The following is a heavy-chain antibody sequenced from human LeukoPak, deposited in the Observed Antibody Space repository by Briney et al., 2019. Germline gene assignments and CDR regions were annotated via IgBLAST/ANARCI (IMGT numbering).Heavy chain of an antibody. Sequence: GGTLRLSCAASGFTFSSYWMSWVRQAPGKGLEWVANIKKDGSEKYYVDSVKGRFTISRDNAKTSLYLQMNSLRAEDTAVYYCARHLSGVTGYTYGRGIDYWGQGTLVTVSS. CDR2: IKKDGSEK. CDR1: GFTFSSYW. CDR3: ARHLSGVTGYTYGRGIDY. D-gene: IGHD5-18*01. V-gene: IGHV3-7*01. J-gene: IGHJ4*02.